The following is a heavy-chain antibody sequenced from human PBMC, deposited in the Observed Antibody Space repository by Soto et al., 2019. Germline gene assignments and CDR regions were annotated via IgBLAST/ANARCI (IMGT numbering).Heavy chain of an antibody. CDR3: ASWRSYSGSYCFDY. CDR2: VVPMYDSV. V-gene: IGHV1-69*06. D-gene: IGHD1-26*01. J-gene: IGHJ4*02. Sequence: GASVKVSCKGSGGTFNTYTINWLRQAPGRGLEWVGQVVPMYDSVNYAETFQGRVTITVDKSTNTAYMELTSLRSQDTALYFCASWRSYSGSYCFDYWGQGTLVTVSS. CDR1: GGTFNTYT.